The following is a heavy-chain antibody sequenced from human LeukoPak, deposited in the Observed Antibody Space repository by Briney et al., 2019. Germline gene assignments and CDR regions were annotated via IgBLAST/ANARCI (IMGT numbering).Heavy chain of an antibody. CDR2: INHSGST. CDR3: ARSPYYDFWSGYYTHAFDI. CDR1: GGSISSYY. Sequence: PSETLSLTCTVSGGSISSYYWSWIRQRPGRGRGWIGEINHSGSTNYNPSLKSRVTISVDTSKNQFSLKLSSVTAADTAVYYCARSPYYDFWSGYYTHAFDIWGQGTMVTVSS. D-gene: IGHD3-3*01. V-gene: IGHV4-34*01. J-gene: IGHJ3*02.